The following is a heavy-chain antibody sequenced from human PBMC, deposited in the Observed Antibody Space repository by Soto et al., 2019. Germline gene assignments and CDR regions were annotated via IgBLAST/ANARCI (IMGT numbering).Heavy chain of an antibody. J-gene: IGHJ6*02. CDR2: IYPGDSDT. D-gene: IGHD2-2*01. Sequence: PGESLKISCKGSGYSFTSYWIGWVRQMPGKGREWMGIIYPGDSDTRYSPSFQGQVTISADKSISTAYLQWSSLKASDTAMYYCARHYCSSTSCYPVYYYYYGMAVWGQGTTVTVSS. V-gene: IGHV5-51*01. CDR3: ARHYCSSTSCYPVYYYYYGMAV. CDR1: GYSFTSYW.